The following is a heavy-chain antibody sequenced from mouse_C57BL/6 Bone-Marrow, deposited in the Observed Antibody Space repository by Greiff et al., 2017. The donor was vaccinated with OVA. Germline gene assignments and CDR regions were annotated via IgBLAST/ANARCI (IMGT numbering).Heavy chain of an antibody. J-gene: IGHJ4*01. CDR3: TRSGGSYAMDY. CDR1: GYTFTDYE. CDR2: IDPETGGT. V-gene: IGHV1-15*01. Sequence: VQLQQSGAELVRPGASVTLSCKASGYTFTDYEMHWVKQTPVHGLEWIGAIDPETGGTAYNQKFKGKAILTADKSSSTAYMELRSLTSEDSAVYYCTRSGGSYAMDYWGQGTSVTVSS. D-gene: IGHD1-1*02.